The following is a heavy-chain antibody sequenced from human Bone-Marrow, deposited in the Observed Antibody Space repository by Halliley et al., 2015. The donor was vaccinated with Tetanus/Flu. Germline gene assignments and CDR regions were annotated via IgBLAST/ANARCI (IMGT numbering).Heavy chain of an antibody. J-gene: IGHJ4*02. D-gene: IGHD3-22*01. CDR1: GFTIDDYA. V-gene: IGHV3-9*01. Sequence: SLRLSCAASGFTIDDYAMHWVRHAPGKGLEWVSGITWNSDTIGYADSVKGRFTTSRDNAKNSLYLQMNSLRAEDTALYYCAKDNGFYYYDSRGYAGFDYWGQGTLVTVSS. CDR2: ITWNSDTI. CDR3: AKDNGFYYYDSRGYAGFDY.